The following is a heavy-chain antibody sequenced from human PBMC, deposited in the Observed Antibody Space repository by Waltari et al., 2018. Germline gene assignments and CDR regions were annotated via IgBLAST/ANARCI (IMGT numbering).Heavy chain of an antibody. CDR3: ARSYSSSSGGFDP. V-gene: IGHV1-2*06. J-gene: IGHJ5*02. CDR1: GGTFSSYA. Sequence: QVQLVQSGAEVKKPGSSVKVSCKASGGTFSSYAISWVRQAPGQGLEWMGRINPNSGGTNYAQKCQGRVTMTRDTSISTAYMELSRLRSDDTAVYYCARSYSSSSGGFDPWGQGTLVTVSS. D-gene: IGHD6-6*01. CDR2: INPNSGGT.